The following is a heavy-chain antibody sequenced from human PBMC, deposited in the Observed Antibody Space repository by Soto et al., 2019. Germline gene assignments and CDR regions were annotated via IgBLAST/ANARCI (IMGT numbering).Heavy chain of an antibody. CDR3: ARALGRGRFDP. Sequence: QVQLVQSGAEVKKPGASVKVSCKASGYTFTSYYMHWVRQAPGQALEWMGIINPSGGSTSYAQKFQGRVTMTRDTYPSTVYMELSSLRSEDTAVYYCARALGRGRFDPWGQGTLVTVSS. CDR1: GYTFTSYY. CDR2: INPSGGST. J-gene: IGHJ5*02. V-gene: IGHV1-46*01.